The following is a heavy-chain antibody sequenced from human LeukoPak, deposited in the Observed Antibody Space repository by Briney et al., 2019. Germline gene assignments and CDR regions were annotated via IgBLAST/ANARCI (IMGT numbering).Heavy chain of an antibody. D-gene: IGHD6-13*01. V-gene: IGHV3-21*01. CDR1: GFTFGSYS. Sequence: PGGSLRLSCAASGFTFGSYSMNWVRQAPGKGLEWVSSISSSSSYIYYANSVKGRFTISRDNAKNSLYLQMNSLRAEDTAVYYCARDLAALIAAALGPWGQGTLVTVSS. CDR2: ISSSSSYI. J-gene: IGHJ5*02. CDR3: ARDLAALIAAALGP.